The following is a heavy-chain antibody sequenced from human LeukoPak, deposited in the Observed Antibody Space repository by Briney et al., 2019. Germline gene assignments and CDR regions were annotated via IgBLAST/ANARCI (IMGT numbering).Heavy chain of an antibody. Sequence: SETLSLTCTVSGGSISSYYWSWIRQPPGKGLEWIGYIYCSGSTNYNPSLKSRVTISVDTSKNQFSLKLSSVTAADTAVYYCARESPSYSGYGGFDPWGQGTLVTVSS. CDR1: GGSISSYY. D-gene: IGHD5-12*01. CDR2: IYCSGST. CDR3: ARESPSYSGYGGFDP. J-gene: IGHJ5*02. V-gene: IGHV4-59*01.